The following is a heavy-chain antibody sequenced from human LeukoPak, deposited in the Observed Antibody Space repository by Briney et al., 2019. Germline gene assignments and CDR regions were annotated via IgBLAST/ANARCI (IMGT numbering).Heavy chain of an antibody. V-gene: IGHV4-59*01. D-gene: IGHD5-12*01. CDR3: ARDGRIGYSGSGYYFDY. Sequence: PSETLSLTCTVSGGSISSYYWSWIRQPPGKGLEWIGYIYYSGSTNYNPSLKSRVPISVDTSKNQFSLKLSSVTAADTAVYYCARDGRIGYSGSGYYFDYWGQGTLVTVSS. CDR2: IYYSGST. CDR1: GGSISSYY. J-gene: IGHJ4*02.